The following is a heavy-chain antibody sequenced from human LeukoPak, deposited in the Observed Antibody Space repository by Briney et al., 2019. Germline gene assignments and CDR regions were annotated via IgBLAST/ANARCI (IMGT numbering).Heavy chain of an antibody. J-gene: IGHJ4*02. Sequence: ASVKVSCKASGYTFTSYGISWVRQAPGQGLEWMGWISAYNGNTNYAQKLQGRVTMTTDSSTSTAYMELRSLRSDDTAVYYCARSFSSGWPNHYYFDYWGQGTLVTVSS. CDR1: GYTFTSYG. CDR3: ARSFSSGWPNHYYFDY. V-gene: IGHV1-18*01. CDR2: ISAYNGNT. D-gene: IGHD6-19*01.